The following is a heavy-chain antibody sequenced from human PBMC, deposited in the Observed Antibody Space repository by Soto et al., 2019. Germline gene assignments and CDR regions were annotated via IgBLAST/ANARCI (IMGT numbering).Heavy chain of an antibody. D-gene: IGHD4-17*01. CDR1: GYTFTSYG. Sequence: ASVKVSCKASGYTFTSYGISWVRQAPGQGLEWMGWISAYNGNTNYAQKLQGRVTMTIDTSTSTAYMELRSLRSDDTAVYYCARDLGVSTGYYYYGMDVWGQGTTVTVSS. CDR2: ISAYNGNT. J-gene: IGHJ6*02. V-gene: IGHV1-18*01. CDR3: ARDLGVSTGYYYYGMDV.